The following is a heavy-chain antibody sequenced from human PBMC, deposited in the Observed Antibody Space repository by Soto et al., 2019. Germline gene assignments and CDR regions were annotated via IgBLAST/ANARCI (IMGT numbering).Heavy chain of an antibody. CDR1: GFTFSDYY. D-gene: IGHD2-2*01. J-gene: IGHJ5*02. Sequence: PGGSLRLSCAASGFTFSDYYMSWIRQAPGKGLEWVSYISSSGSTIYYADSVKGRFTISRDNAKSSLYLQMNSLRAEDTAVYYCARVVPAAVNWFDPWGRGTLVTVSS. CDR3: ARVVPAAVNWFDP. V-gene: IGHV3-11*01. CDR2: ISSSGSTI.